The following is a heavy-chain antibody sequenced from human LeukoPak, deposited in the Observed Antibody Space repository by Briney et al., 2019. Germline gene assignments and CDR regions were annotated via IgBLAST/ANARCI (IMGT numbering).Heavy chain of an antibody. CDR3: TRAYYDFWSGTPTLDY. D-gene: IGHD3-3*01. Sequence: GGSLRLSCTASGFTFGDYAMSWFRQAPGKGLEWVGFIRSKAYGGTTEYAASVKGRFTISRDDSKSIAYLQMNSLKTEDTAVYYCTRAYYDFWSGTPTLDYWGQGTLVTVSS. J-gene: IGHJ4*02. CDR1: GFTFGDYA. CDR2: IRSKAYGGTT. V-gene: IGHV3-49*03.